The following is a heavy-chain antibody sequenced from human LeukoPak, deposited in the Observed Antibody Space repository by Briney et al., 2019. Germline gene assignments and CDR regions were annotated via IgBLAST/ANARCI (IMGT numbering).Heavy chain of an antibody. D-gene: IGHD6-19*01. Sequence: GGSRQISCQCSGSIFTSYWIGGVRQLPGKGWEGMGIIYPGDSDTRYSPSFQGQVPISADKSITPAYLQWSSLKASDTAMYYCAWGYSSGWYGYWGQGTLVTVSS. CDR2: IYPGDSDT. CDR1: GSIFTSYW. CDR3: AWGYSSGWYGY. J-gene: IGHJ4*02. V-gene: IGHV5-51*01.